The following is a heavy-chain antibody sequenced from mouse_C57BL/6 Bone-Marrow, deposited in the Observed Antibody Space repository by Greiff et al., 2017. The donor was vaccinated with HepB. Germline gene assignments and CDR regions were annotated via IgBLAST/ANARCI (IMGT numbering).Heavy chain of an antibody. D-gene: IGHD3-2*02. CDR1: GYTFTSYW. V-gene: IGHV1-72*01. J-gene: IGHJ1*03. CDR3: ARSGQRRLPHYWYFDV. Sequence: QVQLKQPGAELVKPGASVKLSCKASGYTFTSYWMHWVKQRPGRGLEWIGRIDPNSGGTKYNEKFKSKATLTVDKPSSTAYMQLSRLTSEDSAVYYCARSGQRRLPHYWYFDVWGTGTTVTVSS. CDR2: IDPNSGGT.